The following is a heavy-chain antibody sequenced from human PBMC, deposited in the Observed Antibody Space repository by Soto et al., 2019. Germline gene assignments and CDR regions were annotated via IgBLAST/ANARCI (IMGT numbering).Heavy chain of an antibody. CDR1: GYTFTSYG. J-gene: IGHJ6*02. V-gene: IGHV1-18*01. CDR2: ISAYNGNT. Sequence: ALVKVSCKASGYTFTSYGISWVRQAPGQGLEWMGWISAYNGNTNYAQKLQGRVTMTTDTSTSTAYMELRSLRSDDTAVYYCARADFWSGYDKAYYYYGMDVWGQGTTVTVSS. CDR3: ARADFWSGYDKAYYYYGMDV. D-gene: IGHD3-3*01.